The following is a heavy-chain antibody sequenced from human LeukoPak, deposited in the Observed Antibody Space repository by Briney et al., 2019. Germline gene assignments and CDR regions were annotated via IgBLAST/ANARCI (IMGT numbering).Heavy chain of an antibody. V-gene: IGHV3-23*01. Sequence: GGSLRLSCAASGFAFSSYGMSWVRQVPGKGLEWVSAITGSGGVTYYADSARGRFIISRDNAKNSLFLQMDSPRGEDTAVYYCARCTTGKTFGSLREIKKSREIDFWGQGTLVTVSS. CDR1: GFAFSSYG. CDR3: ARCTTGKTFGSLREIKKSREIDF. D-gene: IGHD1-1*01. CDR2: ITGSGGVT. J-gene: IGHJ4*02.